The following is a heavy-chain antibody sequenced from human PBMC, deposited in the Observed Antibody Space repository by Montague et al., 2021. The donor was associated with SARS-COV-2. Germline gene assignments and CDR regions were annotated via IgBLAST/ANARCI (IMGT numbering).Heavy chain of an antibody. D-gene: IGHD3-10*01. V-gene: IGHV3-48*04. CDR2: ISSGSGAI. Sequence: SLRLSCAASGFTFSTYNMNWVRQIPGKGLEWLSYISSGSGAIFYADAVKGRFTVSRDNAKNSLFHQMNSLRAEDTAVYYCARDQLIQGVPAFDMWGQGTMVTVSS. J-gene: IGHJ3*02. CDR1: GFTFSTYN. CDR3: ARDQLIQGVPAFDM.